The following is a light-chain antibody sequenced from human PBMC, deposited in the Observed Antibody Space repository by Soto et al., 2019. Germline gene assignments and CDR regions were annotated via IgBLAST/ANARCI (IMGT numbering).Light chain of an antibody. CDR3: QQSYSTPPDT. J-gene: IGKJ2*01. CDR2: AAS. V-gene: IGKV1-39*01. Sequence: DIQMTQSPSSLSASVGDRVTITCRASQSISKYLNWYQQKPGQAPNLLIYAASTLQSGVPSRFSGSRSGTDFTLPISSLQPEDFATYYCQQSYSTPPDTFGQGTKLEIK. CDR1: QSISKY.